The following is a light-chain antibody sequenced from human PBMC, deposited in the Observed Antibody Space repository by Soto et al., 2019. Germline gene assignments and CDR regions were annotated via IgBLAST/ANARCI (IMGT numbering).Light chain of an antibody. J-gene: IGKJ1*01. CDR2: AAS. Sequence: EIVLTQSPGTLSLSPGERATLSCRASQSVSSSYLAWYQQKPGQAPRLLIYAASSRATGIPYRFSGSGSGTDFTLTISRLEPEDFAVYSCQQYANSPGTFGQGTKVEIK. CDR3: QQYANSPGT. CDR1: QSVSSSY. V-gene: IGKV3-20*01.